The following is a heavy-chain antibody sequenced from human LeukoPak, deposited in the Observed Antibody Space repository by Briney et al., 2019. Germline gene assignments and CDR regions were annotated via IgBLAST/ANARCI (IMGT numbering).Heavy chain of an antibody. D-gene: IGHD6-6*01. J-gene: IGHJ2*01. CDR1: GASISRDDYY. V-gene: IGHV4-30-4*01. Sequence: PSQTLSLTCTVSGASISRDDYYWNWIRQSPGKGLQWIGYIYYTGSPYYNPSLKSRVLISEDTSKNQISLQLTSLTAADTAVYYCARALGTTAARRNWYFDLWGRGTLVTVSS. CDR2: IYYTGSP. CDR3: ARALGTTAARRNWYFDL.